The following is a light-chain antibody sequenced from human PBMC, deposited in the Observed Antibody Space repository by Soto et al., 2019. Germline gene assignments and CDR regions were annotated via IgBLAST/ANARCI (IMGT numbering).Light chain of an antibody. J-gene: IGKJ4*01. CDR1: QDISNY. CDR2: DAS. Sequence: DIQMTQSPSSLSASVGDRVTITCQASQDISNYLNWYQQKPGRAPKLLIYDASNLETGVPSRFGGSGSGTDFTFTISSLQPEDIATYYCQQYDNLPSLTFGGGTKVDIK. V-gene: IGKV1-33*01. CDR3: QQYDNLPSLT.